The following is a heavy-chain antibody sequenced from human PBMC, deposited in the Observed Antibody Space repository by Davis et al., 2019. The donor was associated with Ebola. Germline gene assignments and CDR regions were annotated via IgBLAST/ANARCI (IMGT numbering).Heavy chain of an antibody. CDR3: AAAPVYDSSGYYRGEYFDY. V-gene: IGHV1-58*02. D-gene: IGHD3-22*01. CDR1: GYTFTTYG. J-gene: IGHJ4*02. Sequence: AASVKVSCKASGYTFTTYGITWVRQARGQRLEWIGWIVVGSGNTNYAQKFQERVTITRDMSTSTAYMELSSLRSEDTAGYYCAAAPVYDSSGYYRGEYFDYWGQGTLVTVSS. CDR2: IVVGSGNT.